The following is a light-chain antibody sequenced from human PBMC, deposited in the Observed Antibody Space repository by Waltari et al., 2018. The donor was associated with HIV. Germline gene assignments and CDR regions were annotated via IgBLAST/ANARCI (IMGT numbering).Light chain of an antibody. CDR2: END. J-gene: IGLJ3*02. V-gene: IGLV1-51*02. Sequence: QSVLTQPPSVSAAPGQRVTVSCPGSSSNIGSNSVSWYQHLPGAAPKLLISENDQRPSGIPDRFSASKSDTSATLGISGPQTGDEADYYCQVWDSDLNAVVFGGGTRVTVL. CDR3: QVWDSDLNAVV. CDR1: SSNIGSNS.